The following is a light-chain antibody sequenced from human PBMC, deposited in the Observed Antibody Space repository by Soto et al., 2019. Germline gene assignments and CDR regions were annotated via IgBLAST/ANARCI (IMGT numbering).Light chain of an antibody. CDR2: PAS. CDR1: QPISSL. J-gene: IGKJ1*01. CDR3: QQGYNFPRA. Sequence: DIQITQSPSSISASVGDRVTITVRASQPISSLLAWYQQVPGQAPYLLIYPASTLQSGVPSRFSGSGSGTDFTLTINSLQPEDFATYYCQQGYNFPRAFGQGTKVDIK. V-gene: IGKV1-12*01.